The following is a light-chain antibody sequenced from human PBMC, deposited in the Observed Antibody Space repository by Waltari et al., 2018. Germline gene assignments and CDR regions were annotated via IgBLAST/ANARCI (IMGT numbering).Light chain of an antibody. CDR3: SSYTGSDWV. V-gene: IGLV2-8*01. CDR1: SSYIRGPKF. CDR2: EVT. Sequence: HSALTQPPSASGSPGQSVTISCTGTSSYIRGPKFVSWYQQHPGKAPTPMIYEVTKRPSGVPDRISASKSGNTASLTVSGLQADDEADYHCSSYTGSDWVFGGGTKLTVL. J-gene: IGLJ3*02.